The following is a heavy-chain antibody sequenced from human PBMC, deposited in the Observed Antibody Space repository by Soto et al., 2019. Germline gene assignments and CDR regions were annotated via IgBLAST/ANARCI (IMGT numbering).Heavy chain of an antibody. V-gene: IGHV4-59*12. CDR3: ARAHDSYGDSGHWFDH. J-gene: IGHJ5*02. Sequence: QVQLQESVPGLLKPSETLSLTCTVSGVSSNIVYWHWFRQPPGKGLDRIGYIYNIETTNYNPSLKRRFTIAVDTSKNQFALTLSSVTAAATAVYYCARAHDSYGDSGHWFDHGGHGNLVTVST. CDR2: IYNIETT. D-gene: IGHD4-17*01. CDR1: GVSSNIVY.